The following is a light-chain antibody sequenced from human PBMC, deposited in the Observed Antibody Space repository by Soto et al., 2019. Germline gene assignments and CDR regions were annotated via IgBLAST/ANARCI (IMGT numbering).Light chain of an antibody. CDR3: NSYTSASTYV. CDR1: GSDIGSYNY. J-gene: IGLJ1*01. Sequence: QSALTQPASVSGSPGQSITISCTGTGSDIGSYNYVSWYQHHPGKVPKFIIYDVTNRPPGVSDRFSGSKSGNTASLTISGLQAEDEADYYCNSYTSASTYVFGTGTRSPS. CDR2: DVT. V-gene: IGLV2-14*03.